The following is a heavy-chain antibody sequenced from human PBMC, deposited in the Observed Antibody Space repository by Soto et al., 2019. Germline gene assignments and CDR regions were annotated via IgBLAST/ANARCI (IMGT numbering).Heavy chain of an antibody. J-gene: IGHJ5*02. CDR1: GGSISSSTYY. Sequence: SETLSLTCTVSGGSISSSTYYWDWLRQPPGKGLEWIGAMYYTGNKNYNPSLESRVTMSVDTSKNQFSLKLSSVTPTDTAVYYCARRSSSSLGSLFDPWGRGILVTVSS. CDR3: ARRSSSSLGSLFDP. D-gene: IGHD6-6*01. CDR2: MYYTGNK. V-gene: IGHV4-39*01.